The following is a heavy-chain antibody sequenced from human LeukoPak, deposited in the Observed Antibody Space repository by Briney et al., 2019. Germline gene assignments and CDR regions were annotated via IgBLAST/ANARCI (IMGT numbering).Heavy chain of an antibody. CDR2: IIPIFGTA. Sequence: SVKVSCKASGGTLSGYAISWVRQAPGQGLEWMGGIIPIFGTANYAQKFQGRVTITADKSTSTAYMELSSLRSEDTAVYYCARTSIAVAGTFDYWGQGTLVTVSS. J-gene: IGHJ4*02. D-gene: IGHD6-19*01. V-gene: IGHV1-69*06. CDR1: GGTLSGYA. CDR3: ARTSIAVAGTFDY.